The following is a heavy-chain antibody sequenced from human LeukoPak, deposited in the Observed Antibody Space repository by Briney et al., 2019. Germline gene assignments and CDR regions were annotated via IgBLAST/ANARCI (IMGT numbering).Heavy chain of an antibody. CDR3: AKDTEDFGDSYFDH. D-gene: IGHD2-21*02. J-gene: IGHJ4*02. CDR1: GFIFRNYG. CDR2: IWYDGTHE. Sequence: GRSLRLSCSASGFIFRNYGMHWGRQAPGKGLEWVAAIWYDGTHEFYVDSVKGRFTISRDNSKNTLCLEMNTLRAEDTAVYYCAKDTEDFGDSYFDHWGQGALVTVSS. V-gene: IGHV3-33*03.